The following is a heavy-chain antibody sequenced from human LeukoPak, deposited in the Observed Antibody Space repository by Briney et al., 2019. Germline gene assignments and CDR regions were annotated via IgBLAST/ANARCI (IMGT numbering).Heavy chain of an antibody. V-gene: IGHV4-59*08. Sequence: PSETLSLTCTVSGGSISSYYWNWIRQPPGKGLEWIGYIYYSGSTNYNPSLKSRVTISVDTSNNQFSLKLSSVTAADTAIYYCARVTTGGVSDFWGQGTLVTVSS. CDR1: GGSISSYY. D-gene: IGHD4-17*01. CDR2: IYYSGST. J-gene: IGHJ4*02. CDR3: ARVTTGGVSDF.